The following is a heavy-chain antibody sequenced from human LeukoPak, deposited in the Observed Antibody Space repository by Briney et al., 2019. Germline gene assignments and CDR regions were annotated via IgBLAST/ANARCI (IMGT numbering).Heavy chain of an antibody. J-gene: IGHJ4*02. CDR1: GYSFTSYW. CDR3: ARRGRDGDGYNWTPVDY. D-gene: IGHD5-24*01. Sequence: GESLKISCTGSGYSFTSYWIGWVRQMPGKGLEWMGIIYPGDSDTSYSPSFQGQVTISADESISTAYLQWSSLKASDTAMYYCARRGRDGDGYNWTPVDYWGQGTLVTVSS. V-gene: IGHV5-51*01. CDR2: IYPGDSDT.